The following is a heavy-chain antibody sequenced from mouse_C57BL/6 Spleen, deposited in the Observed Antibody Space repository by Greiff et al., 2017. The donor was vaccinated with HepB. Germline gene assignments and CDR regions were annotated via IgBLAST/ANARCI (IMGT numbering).Heavy chain of an antibody. CDR1: GFNIKDYY. CDR2: IDPEDGDT. Sequence: EVQRVESGAELVRPGASVKLSCTASGFNIKDYYMHWVKQRPEQGLEWIGRIDPEDGDTEYAPKFQGKATMTADTSSNTAYLQLSSLTSEDTAVYYCTTKGSDPYYYAMDYWGQGTSVTVSS. CDR3: TTKGSDPYYYAMDY. V-gene: IGHV14-1*01. J-gene: IGHJ4*01.